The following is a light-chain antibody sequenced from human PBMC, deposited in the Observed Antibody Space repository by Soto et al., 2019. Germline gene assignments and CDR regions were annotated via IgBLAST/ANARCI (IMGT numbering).Light chain of an antibody. CDR1: QSVSSN. CDR2: GAS. V-gene: IGKV3-11*01. CDR3: QQRRGT. Sequence: EIVMTQSPATLSVSPGERATLSCRASQSVSSNLAWYQQKPGQAPRLLIYGASNRATGIPARFSGSGSGTDFTLTISSLEPEDFAVYYCQQRRGTFGQGTKLEIK. J-gene: IGKJ2*02.